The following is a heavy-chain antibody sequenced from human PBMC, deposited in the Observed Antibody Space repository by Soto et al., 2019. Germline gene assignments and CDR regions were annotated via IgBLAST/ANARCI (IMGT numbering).Heavy chain of an antibody. D-gene: IGHD2-15*01. Sequence: QVQLVQSGAEVKKPGSSVKVSCKASGGTFSSDTISWVRQAPGQGLEWMGRIIPILGIANYAQKFQGRVTITADKSTSTAYMELSSLRSEDTAVSYCARGGYGMDVWGQGTTVTVSS. CDR2: IIPILGIA. CDR3: ARGGYGMDV. CDR1: GGTFSSDT. J-gene: IGHJ6*02. V-gene: IGHV1-69*02.